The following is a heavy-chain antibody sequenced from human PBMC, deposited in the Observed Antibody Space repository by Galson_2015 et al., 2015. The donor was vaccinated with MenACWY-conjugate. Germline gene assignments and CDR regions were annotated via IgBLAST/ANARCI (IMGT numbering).Heavy chain of an antibody. J-gene: IGHJ6*03. D-gene: IGHD2-21*01. CDR2: IHYSGRN. Sequence: TLSLTCSVSGASLSNGGYYWSWIRQHPGQGLEWIGHIHYSGRNYCNPSLQSRISMSVDTSKNQFSLTLTSVTAADTAVYYCARDGYCGGDCFSTDRAYYYYMDVWGRGTTVTVYS. CDR1: GASLSNGGYY. CDR3: ARDGYCGGDCFSTDRAYYYYMDV. V-gene: IGHV4-31*03.